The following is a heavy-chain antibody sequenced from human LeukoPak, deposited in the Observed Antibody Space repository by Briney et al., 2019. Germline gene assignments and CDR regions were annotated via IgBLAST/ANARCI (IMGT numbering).Heavy chain of an antibody. CDR2: INHSGST. J-gene: IGHJ4*02. CDR1: GGSIRNSNYY. Sequence: PSETLSLTCTVSGGSIRNSNYYWSWIRQPPGKGLEWIGEINHSGSTNYNPSLKSRLTISVDTSKNQLFLKLTSVTAADTSVYYCGREVRIPLRPIDYWGQGTLVTVSS. D-gene: IGHD3-10*01. CDR3: GREVRIPLRPIDY. V-gene: IGHV4-39*07.